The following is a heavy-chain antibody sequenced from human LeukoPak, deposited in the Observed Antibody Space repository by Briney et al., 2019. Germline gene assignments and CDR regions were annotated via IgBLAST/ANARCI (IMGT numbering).Heavy chain of an antibody. V-gene: IGHV3-23*01. CDR3: AKDQIGYCSSTSCYAFDI. CDR1: GFTFSSYA. J-gene: IGHJ3*02. CDR2: ISGSGGST. D-gene: IGHD2-2*01. Sequence: GGSLRLSCAASGFTFSSYAMSWVRQAPGKGLEWVSAISGSGGSTYYADSVKGRFTISRDNSKNTLYLQMNSLRAEDTAVYYCAKDQIGYCSSTSCYAFDIWGQGTMVTVS.